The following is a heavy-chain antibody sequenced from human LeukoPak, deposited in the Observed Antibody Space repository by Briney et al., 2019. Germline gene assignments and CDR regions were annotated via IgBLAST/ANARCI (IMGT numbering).Heavy chain of an antibody. CDR3: AREVHGYGLPRHNWFDP. V-gene: IGHV1-3*03. D-gene: IGHD5-18*01. J-gene: IGHJ5*02. CDR2: INAGNGNT. Sequence: AASVKVSCKASGYTFTGYYMHWVRQASGQRLEWMGWINAGNGNTKYSQEFQGRVTITRDTSASTAYMELSSLRSEDMAVYYCAREVHGYGLPRHNWFDPWGQGTLVTVSS. CDR1: GYTFTGYY.